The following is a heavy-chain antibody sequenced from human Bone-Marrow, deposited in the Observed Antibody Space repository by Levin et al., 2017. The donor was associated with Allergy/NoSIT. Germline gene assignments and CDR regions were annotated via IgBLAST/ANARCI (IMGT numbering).Heavy chain of an antibody. V-gene: IGHV3-72*01. CDR1: GFTFSDHY. CDR2: TRDKANSYTT. D-gene: IGHD4-17*01. CDR3: TRGRCGAVTRSSCGMDV. J-gene: IGHJ6*02. Sequence: GGSLRLSCVASGFTFSDHYMDWVRQAPGKGLEWVARTRDKANSYTTEYAASVRGRFTISRDESTNSLHLQMNSLKTDDTAVYYCTRGRCGAVTRSSCGMDVWGQGTTVTVSS.